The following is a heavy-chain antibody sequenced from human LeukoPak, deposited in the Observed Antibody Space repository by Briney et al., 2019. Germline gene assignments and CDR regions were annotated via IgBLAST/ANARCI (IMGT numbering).Heavy chain of an antibody. J-gene: IGHJ6*02. V-gene: IGHV3-30*03. CDR1: GFTFSSYG. D-gene: IGHD3-10*01. CDR2: ILYDGSNQ. CDR3: ARDTLARGPLDV. Sequence: PGESLRLSCAASGFTFSSYGMHWVRQAPGKGLEWVAVILYDGSNQYYADSVKGRFTISRDNSKNTLYLQMNSLRAEDTAVYYCARDTLARGPLDVWAQGTTVTVSS.